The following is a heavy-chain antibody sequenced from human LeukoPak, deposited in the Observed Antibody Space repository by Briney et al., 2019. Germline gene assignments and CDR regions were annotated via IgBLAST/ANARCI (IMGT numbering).Heavy chain of an antibody. V-gene: IGHV4-4*07. CDR3: ARDDYSNSGVDY. CDR2: INFAGST. Sequence: PSETLSLTCTVSGGSISSYYWSWIRQPAGKGLEWIGRINFAGSTNYNPSLKSRVTISVDRSKNQFSLKLSSVTAADTAVYYCARDDYSNSGVDYWGQGTLVTVSS. J-gene: IGHJ4*02. D-gene: IGHD4-11*01. CDR1: GGSISSYY.